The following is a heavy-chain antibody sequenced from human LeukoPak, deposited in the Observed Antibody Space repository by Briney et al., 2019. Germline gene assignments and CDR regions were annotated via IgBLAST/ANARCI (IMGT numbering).Heavy chain of an antibody. CDR3: ARVEILEWLLYSPVFDP. D-gene: IGHD3-3*01. CDR2: IYTSGST. J-gene: IGHJ5*02. V-gene: IGHV4-61*02. CDR1: GGSISSGSYY. Sequence: SQTLSLTCTVSGGSISSGSYYWSWIRQPAGKGLEWIGRIYTSGSTNYNPSLKSRVTISVDTSKNQFSLKLSSVTAADTAVYHCARVEILEWLLYSPVFDPWGQGTLVTVSS.